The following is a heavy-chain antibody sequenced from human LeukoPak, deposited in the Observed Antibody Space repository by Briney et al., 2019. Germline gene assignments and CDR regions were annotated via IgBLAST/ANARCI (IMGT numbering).Heavy chain of an antibody. CDR3: AKDRIAVADHPYYFDY. CDR2: IKQDGSEK. D-gene: IGHD6-13*01. CDR1: GFTFSSYW. J-gene: IGHJ4*02. Sequence: GGSLRLSCAASGFTFSSYWMSWVRQAPGKGLEWVANIKQDGSEKYYVDSVKGRFTISRDNAKNSLYLQMNSLRAEDTAVYYCAKDRIAVADHPYYFDYWGQGTLVTVSS. V-gene: IGHV3-7*03.